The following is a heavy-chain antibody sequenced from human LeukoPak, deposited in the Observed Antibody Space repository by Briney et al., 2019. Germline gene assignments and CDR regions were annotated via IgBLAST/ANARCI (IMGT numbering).Heavy chain of an antibody. Sequence: ASVKVSCKASGGTFSSYAISWVRQAPGQGLEWMGWINTNTGNPTYAQGFTGRFVFSLDTSVSTAYLQISSLKAEDTAVYYCARWDSGSYSEEYFQHWGQGTLVTVSS. CDR1: GGTFSSYA. V-gene: IGHV7-4-1*02. J-gene: IGHJ1*01. CDR3: ARWDSGSYSEEYFQH. D-gene: IGHD1-26*01. CDR2: INTNTGNP.